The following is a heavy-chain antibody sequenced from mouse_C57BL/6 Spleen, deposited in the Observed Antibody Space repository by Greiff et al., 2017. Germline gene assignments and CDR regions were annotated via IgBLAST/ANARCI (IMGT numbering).Heavy chain of an antibody. CDR2: IDPSDSET. V-gene: IGHV1-52*01. J-gene: IGHJ2*01. CDR3: ARGTTPNY. D-gene: IGHD1-1*01. Sequence: VKQRPIQGLEWIGNIDPSDSETHYNQKFKDKATLTVDKSSSTAYMQLSSLTSEDSAVYYCARGTTPNYWGQGTTLTVSS.